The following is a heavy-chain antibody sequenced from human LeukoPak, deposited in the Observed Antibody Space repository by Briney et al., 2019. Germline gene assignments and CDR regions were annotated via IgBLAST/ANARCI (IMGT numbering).Heavy chain of an antibody. CDR2: LQYDGNNK. D-gene: IGHD2/OR15-2a*01. J-gene: IGHJ6*02. CDR1: GFTFSEYA. CDR3: AKDSKHYSMDV. Sequence: GRSLSLSCAVSGFTFSEYAMHCVRQAPGRGLGWVALLQYDGNNKYYVDSVKGRFTISRDISKNTLYLQMNSLRPDDTAVYYCAKDSKHYSMDVWGQGTTVTVS. V-gene: IGHV3-30*02.